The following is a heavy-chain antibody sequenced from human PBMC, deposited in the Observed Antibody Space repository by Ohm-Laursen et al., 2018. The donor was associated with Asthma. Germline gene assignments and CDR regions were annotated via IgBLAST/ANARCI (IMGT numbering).Heavy chain of an antibody. CDR3: AKGLPYYYDSSGYVDY. D-gene: IGHD3-22*01. CDR1: GFTFSSYG. Sequence: GSLRLSCTASGFTFSSYGMHWVRQAPGKGLEWVSSISSSSSYIYYADSVKGRFTISRDNSKNTLYLQMNSLRAEDTAVYYCAKGLPYYYDSSGYVDYWGQGTLVTVSS. J-gene: IGHJ4*02. V-gene: IGHV3-21*04. CDR2: ISSSSSYI.